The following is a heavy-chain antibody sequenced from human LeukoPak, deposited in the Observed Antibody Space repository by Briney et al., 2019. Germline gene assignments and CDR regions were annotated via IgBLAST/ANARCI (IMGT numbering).Heavy chain of an antibody. Sequence: SETLSLTCAVYGGSFSGYYWSWIRQPPGKGLEWIGEINHSGSTNYNPSLKSRVTISVDTSKNQFSLKLSSATAADTAVYYCAGSIYGSGIPPRYYYYGMDVWGKGTTVTVSS. CDR3: AGSIYGSGIPPRYYYYGMDV. D-gene: IGHD3-10*01. V-gene: IGHV4-34*01. J-gene: IGHJ6*04. CDR1: GGSFSGYY. CDR2: INHSGST.